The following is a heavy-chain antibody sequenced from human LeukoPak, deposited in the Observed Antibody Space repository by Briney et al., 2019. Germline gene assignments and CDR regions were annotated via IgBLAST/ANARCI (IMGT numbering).Heavy chain of an antibody. CDR3: ARDGLSSSWYYFDY. Sequence: GGSLGLSCAASGFTFSSYSMNWVRQAPGKGLEWVSSISSSSSYIYYADSVKGRFTISRDNAKNSLYLQMNSLRAEDTAVHYCARDGLSSSWYYFDYWGQGTLVTVSS. CDR1: GFTFSSYS. D-gene: IGHD6-13*01. V-gene: IGHV3-21*01. CDR2: ISSSSSYI. J-gene: IGHJ4*02.